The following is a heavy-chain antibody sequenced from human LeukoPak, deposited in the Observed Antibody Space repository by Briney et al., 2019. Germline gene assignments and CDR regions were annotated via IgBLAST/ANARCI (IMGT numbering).Heavy chain of an antibody. V-gene: IGHV4-39*01. Sequence: SETLSLTCTASGDSISSSTYYWGWIRQPPGKGLEWIGSIYYSGSAYYNPSLKSRVTMSVDTSKNQFSLKLSSVTAADTAVYYCARRRGDLSYFDSWGQGTLVTVSS. J-gene: IGHJ4*02. CDR1: GDSISSSTYY. CDR3: ARRRGDLSYFDS. D-gene: IGHD4-17*01. CDR2: IYYSGSA.